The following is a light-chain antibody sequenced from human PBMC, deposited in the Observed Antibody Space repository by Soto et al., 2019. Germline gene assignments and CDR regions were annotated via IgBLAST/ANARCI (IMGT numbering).Light chain of an antibody. CDR3: QQYSSNSRT. Sequence: DIQMTQSPSTLSASVGDRVTITCRASQSLISWLAWYQQQTGKAPKLLIYNASRLESGVPSRFSGSGSGTEFTLTISSLQPDDFATYYCQQYSSNSRTFGQGTKVEIK. V-gene: IGKV1-5*03. CDR1: QSLISW. CDR2: NAS. J-gene: IGKJ1*01.